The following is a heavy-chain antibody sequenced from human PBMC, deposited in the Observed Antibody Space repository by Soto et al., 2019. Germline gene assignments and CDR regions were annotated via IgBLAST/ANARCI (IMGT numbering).Heavy chain of an antibody. CDR2: ISGSGGTT. V-gene: IGHV3-23*01. CDR3: AKVRGTTFLDVVSLFDY. CDR1: GFTFSSYA. D-gene: IGHD3-3*01. J-gene: IGHJ4*02. Sequence: GGSLRLSCAASGFTFSSYAMSWVRQAPGKGLECVSTISGSGGTTYYADSVKGRFTISRDNSKNTLYLQMNSLRAEDTAVYYCAKVRGTTFLDVVSLFDYWRQGTLVTVSS.